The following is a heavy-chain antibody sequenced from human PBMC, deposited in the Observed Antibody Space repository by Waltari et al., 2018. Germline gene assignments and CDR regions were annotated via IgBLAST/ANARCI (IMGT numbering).Heavy chain of an antibody. CDR1: GSAFSTCG. Sequence: QVEEPGGGVFQPGGSLSPSCVASGSAFSTCGMHWVRQAPGKGLEWLAVISSDGSGKYYADSVKGRFTMSRDNSKNMVYLQMNSLRPEDTAVYYCAKAGGIYNYPLDPWGQGTLVTVSS. J-gene: IGHJ5*02. V-gene: IGHV3-30*18. CDR3: AKAGGIYNYPLDP. CDR2: ISSDGSGK. D-gene: IGHD1-26*01.